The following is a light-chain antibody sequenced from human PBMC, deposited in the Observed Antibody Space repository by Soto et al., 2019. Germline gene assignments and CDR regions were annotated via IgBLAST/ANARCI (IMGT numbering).Light chain of an antibody. J-gene: IGKJ1*01. CDR1: QSIASSY. Sequence: EIVLTQSPGTLSLSPGQRATLSCRASQSIASSYLAWYQQKPGQPPRLLLYRTFNRATGIPDRFSGSGSGTDFTLTISRLEPEDFAVYYCQQYDSSRTFGQGTKVEIK. CDR2: RTF. CDR3: QQYDSSRT. V-gene: IGKV3-20*01.